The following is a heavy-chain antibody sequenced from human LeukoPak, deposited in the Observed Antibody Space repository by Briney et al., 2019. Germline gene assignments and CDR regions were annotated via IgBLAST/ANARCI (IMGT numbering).Heavy chain of an antibody. D-gene: IGHD4/OR15-4a*01. CDR3: AKCCPMDV. J-gene: IGHJ6*02. CDR2: ISSDRSNK. Sequence: PGRSLRLSCAASGFTFSNYDIHGVRQAPGKGLEWVALISSDRSNKYYSDSVKGRFTISSDNSKNTLYLQMNSLRPEDTAVYYCAKCCPMDVWGQGTTVTVSS. V-gene: IGHV3-30*18. CDR1: GFTFSNYD.